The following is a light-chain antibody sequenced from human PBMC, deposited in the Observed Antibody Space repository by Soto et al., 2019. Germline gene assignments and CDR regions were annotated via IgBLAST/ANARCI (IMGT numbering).Light chain of an antibody. V-gene: IGLV2-14*01. J-gene: IGLJ3*02. CDR1: SSDVGGYKY. CDR2: EVS. CDR3: TSYTLRSTVV. Sequence: QSVLTQPASVSGSPGQSITISCTGTSSDVGGYKYGSWYQQHPGKVPKLIIYEVSNRPPGVSDRFSGSKSENTASLTISGLQCEDEAEYYCTSYTLRSTVVFCGVTKITVL.